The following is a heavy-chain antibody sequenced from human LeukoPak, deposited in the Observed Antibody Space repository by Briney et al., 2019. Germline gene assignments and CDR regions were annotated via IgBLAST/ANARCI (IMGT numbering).Heavy chain of an antibody. CDR3: ARHQHSGRKHYYGMDV. D-gene: IGHD1-26*01. CDR1: GGSISTYY. V-gene: IGHV4-59*08. Sequence: SETLSLTCTVSGGSISTYYWSWIRQPPGKGLEWIGYIYYSGSTNYNPSLKSRVTISVDTSKNQFSLRLNSVTAADTAVYYCARHQHSGRKHYYGMDVWGQGTTVTVSS. J-gene: IGHJ6*02. CDR2: IYYSGST.